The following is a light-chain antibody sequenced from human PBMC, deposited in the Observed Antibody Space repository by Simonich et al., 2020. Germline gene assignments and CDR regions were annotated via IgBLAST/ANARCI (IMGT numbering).Light chain of an antibody. CDR2: KAS. V-gene: IGKV1-5*03. CDR1: QSISSW. Sequence: DIQMTQSPSTLSASVGDRVTIPCRASQSISSWLAWYQQKPGKTPKLLIDKASSLESGVPSRFSGSGSGTEFTLTISSLQPDDFATYYCQQYNSYWYTFGQGTKLEIK. CDR3: QQYNSYWYT. J-gene: IGKJ2*01.